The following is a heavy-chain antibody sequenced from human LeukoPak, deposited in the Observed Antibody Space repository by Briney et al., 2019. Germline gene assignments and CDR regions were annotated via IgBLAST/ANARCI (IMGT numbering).Heavy chain of an antibody. Sequence: SETLSLTCTVSGGSISSYYWSWIRQPPGKGLEWIGYIYYSGSTNYNPSLKSRVTISVDTSKNQFSLKLRSVTAADTAVYYCARDLWDLGDGMDVWGQGTTVTVSS. CDR2: IYYSGST. CDR1: GGSISSYY. CDR3: ARDLWDLGDGMDV. J-gene: IGHJ6*02. D-gene: IGHD1-26*01. V-gene: IGHV4-59*01.